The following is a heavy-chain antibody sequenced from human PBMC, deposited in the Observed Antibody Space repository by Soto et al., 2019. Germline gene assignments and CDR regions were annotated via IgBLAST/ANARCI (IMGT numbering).Heavy chain of an antibody. J-gene: IGHJ4*02. Sequence: GSLRLSCAASGFTFSSYAMSWVRQAPGKGLEWVSAISGSGGSTYYADSVKGRFTISRDNAKNSLYLQMNSLRAEDTAVYYCAILPPHIVVVPAAMHFDYWGQGTLVTVPS. CDR1: GFTFSSYA. V-gene: IGHV3-23*01. CDR3: AILPPHIVVVPAAMHFDY. D-gene: IGHD2-2*01. CDR2: ISGSGGST.